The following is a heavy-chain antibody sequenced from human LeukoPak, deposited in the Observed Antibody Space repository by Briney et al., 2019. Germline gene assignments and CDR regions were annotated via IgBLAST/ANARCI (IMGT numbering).Heavy chain of an antibody. J-gene: IGHJ4*02. V-gene: IGHV3-7*01. CDR2: INEGGNVK. D-gene: IGHD6-19*01. CDR3: ARVGKNGWDFDH. CDR1: GFTFSAYW. Sequence: GESLKISCAASGFTFSAYWMTWVRQAPGKGLEWVANINEGGNVKFYVDSVKGRFTISRDNTKISLYLQMYSLRAEDTAVYYCARVGKNGWDFDHWGQGTLVTVSS.